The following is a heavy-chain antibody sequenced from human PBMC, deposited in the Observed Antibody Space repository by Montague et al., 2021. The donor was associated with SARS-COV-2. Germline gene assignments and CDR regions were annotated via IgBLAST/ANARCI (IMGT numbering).Heavy chain of an antibody. CDR2: AYHNGRT. CDR3: ARSRFVVVPAAMSFGHSYFDP. CDR1: GGSIGTNY. Sequence: SETLSLTCSVSGGSIGTNYWSWIRQPPGGGLEWIGYAYHNGRTNYNPSLRGRVTMSLDTSKNQFSLNVTSVTAADTAVYHCARSRFVVVPAAMSFGHSYFDPWSQGRLVTVSS. V-gene: IGHV4-59*01. J-gene: IGHJ5*02. D-gene: IGHD2-2*01.